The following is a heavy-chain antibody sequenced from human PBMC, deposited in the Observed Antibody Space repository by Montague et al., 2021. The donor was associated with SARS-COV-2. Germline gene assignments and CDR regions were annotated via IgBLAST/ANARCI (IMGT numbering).Heavy chain of an antibody. J-gene: IGHJ4*02. CDR3: ARAQPNCFIADGVYYFDY. CDR1: GGSISGYY. CDR2: IYYTGST. D-gene: IGHD2-2*01. Sequence: SETLSLTCTVSGGSISGYYWTWMRQPPGKGLEWLGHIYYTGSTKYNPSLKSRVTISIDTPKNQFSLKLRSVTAADTAVYFCARAQPNCFIADGVYYFDYWGQGALVTVSS. V-gene: IGHV4-59*01.